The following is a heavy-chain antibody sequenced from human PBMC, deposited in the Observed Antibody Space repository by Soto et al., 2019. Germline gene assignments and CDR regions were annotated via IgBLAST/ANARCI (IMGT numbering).Heavy chain of an antibody. CDR1: GFTFSSYA. J-gene: IGHJ6*02. CDR2: ISYDGSNK. CDR3: ARDQKIYDFWSGYLTDYYYYGMDA. D-gene: IGHD3-3*01. Sequence: GGSLRLSCAASGFTFSSYAMHWVRQAPGKGLEWVAVISYDGSNKYYADSVKGRFTISKDNSKNTLYLQMNSLRAEDTAVYYCARDQKIYDFWSGYLTDYYYYGMDAWGQGTTVTVSS. V-gene: IGHV3-30-3*01.